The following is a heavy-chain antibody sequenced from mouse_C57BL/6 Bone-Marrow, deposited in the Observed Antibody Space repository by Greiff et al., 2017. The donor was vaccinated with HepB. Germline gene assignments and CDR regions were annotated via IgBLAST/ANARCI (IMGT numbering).Heavy chain of an antibody. CDR1: GFNIKNTY. D-gene: IGHD1-1*01. CDR2: IDPANGKT. V-gene: IGHV14-3*01. J-gene: IGHJ1*03. Sequence: VQLQQSVAELVRPGASVKLSCTASGFNIKNTYMHWVKQRPEQGLEWIGRIDPANGKTKYAPKFQGMATITADTSSNTAYLQLISLTSEDTAIYYCARSCYNGSCTNWSCEFWGTGTTVTVSS. CDR3: ARSCYNGSCTNWSCEF.